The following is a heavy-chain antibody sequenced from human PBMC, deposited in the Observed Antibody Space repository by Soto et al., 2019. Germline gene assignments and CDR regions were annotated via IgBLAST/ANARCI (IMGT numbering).Heavy chain of an antibody. CDR2: ISHGGHAA. J-gene: IGHJ2*01. V-gene: IGHV3-23*01. D-gene: IGHD2-21*02. CDR1: ECPSMTYN. Sequence: EVQMLQSGGDLIQPGGSLRLSCEASECPSMTYNISWVRQAPGKGLEWVSAISHGGHAAHYADSLRRRFTTSKDDSKNTLYLHMNSLRAHATVLDYCAKVTGSGERWWGRGTVVTVSS. CDR3: AKVTGSGERW.